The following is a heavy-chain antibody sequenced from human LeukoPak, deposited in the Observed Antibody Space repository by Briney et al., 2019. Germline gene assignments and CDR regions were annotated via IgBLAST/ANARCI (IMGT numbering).Heavy chain of an antibody. D-gene: IGHD3-10*01. Sequence: SVKVSCKASGFTFTSSAVQWVRQARGQRLEWIGWIVVGSGNTNYAQKFQERVTITRDMSTSTAYMELSSLRSEDTAVYYCAAGGSGSYYGSHFDYWGQGTLVTVSS. J-gene: IGHJ4*02. CDR2: IVVGSGNT. CDR1: GFTFTSSA. V-gene: IGHV1-58*01. CDR3: AAGGSGSYYGSHFDY.